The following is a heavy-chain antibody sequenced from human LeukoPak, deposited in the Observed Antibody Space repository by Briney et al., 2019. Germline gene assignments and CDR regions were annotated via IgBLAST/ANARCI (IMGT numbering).Heavy chain of an antibody. CDR3: ARGGSSSSYYNNYGMDV. CDR2: MNPKRGNT. Sequence: ASVKVSCKASGYSLTRFDINWVRQGSGQGLEWMGWMNPKRGNTGYAPTFQGRVTITRDTSIDTAFMELSSLRPDDTAVYYCARGGSSSSYYNNYGMDVWGQRTTIALSS. J-gene: IGHJ6*02. V-gene: IGHV1-8*01. D-gene: IGHD6-13*01. CDR1: GYSLTRFD.